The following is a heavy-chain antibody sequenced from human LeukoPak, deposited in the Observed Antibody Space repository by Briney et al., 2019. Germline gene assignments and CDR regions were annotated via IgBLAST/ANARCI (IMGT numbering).Heavy chain of an antibody. CDR3: ARQYCTNGVCYPSVDY. Sequence: ASVKVSCKASGYTFTSYDINWVRQATGQGLEWMGWMNPNSGNTGYAQKFQGRVTMTRNTSISTAYMELSSLRSEDTAVYYCARQYCTNGVCYPSVDYWGQGTLVTVSS. V-gene: IGHV1-8*01. CDR2: MNPNSGNT. J-gene: IGHJ4*02. D-gene: IGHD2-8*01. CDR1: GYTFTSYD.